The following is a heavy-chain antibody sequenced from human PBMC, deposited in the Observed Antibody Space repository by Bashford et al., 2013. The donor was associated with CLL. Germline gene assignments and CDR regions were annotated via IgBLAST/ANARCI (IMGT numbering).Heavy chain of an antibody. V-gene: IGHV4-4*02. CDR1: GGSITGHDW. J-gene: IGHJ5*02. Sequence: SETLSLTCAVSGGSITGHDWWSWVRQPPGKGLEWIGYIYYSGSTTYKASLKSRVTISINMSKNQISLNLNSVTTADTAVYYCARDRRTAAGIGDLDPWGQGTLVTVSS. D-gene: IGHD6-13*01. CDR2: IYYSGST. CDR3: ARDRRTAAGIGDLDP.